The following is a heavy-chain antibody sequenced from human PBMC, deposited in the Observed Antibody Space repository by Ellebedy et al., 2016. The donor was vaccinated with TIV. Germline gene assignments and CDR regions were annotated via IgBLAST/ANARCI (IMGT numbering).Heavy chain of an antibody. J-gene: IGHJ6*02. CDR1: GASINGYY. Sequence: SETLSLXCTVSGASINGYYWSWIRQPPGKGLEWIGYLFYTSSTTYNPSLKSRVTISVDRSKSQISLHLDSVTAADAAVYYCARDSDYGLDVWGQGTTVIVSS. V-gene: IGHV4-59*01. CDR3: ARDSDYGLDV. CDR2: LFYTSST.